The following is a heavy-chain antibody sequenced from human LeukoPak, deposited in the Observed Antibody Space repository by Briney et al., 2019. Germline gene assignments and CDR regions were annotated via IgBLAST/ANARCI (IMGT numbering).Heavy chain of an antibody. Sequence: GGALRLSCVAPGFTFKDYGMHWVRQAPGKGVEWVAVIWYDGSNKYYADSVKGRFTISRDNSKNTLYLQMNSLRAEDTAVYYCAKVEHIVVVTAGPFDYWGQGTLVTVSS. D-gene: IGHD2-21*02. J-gene: IGHJ4*02. CDR3: AKVEHIVVVTAGPFDY. V-gene: IGHV3-33*06. CDR1: GFTFKDYG. CDR2: IWYDGSNK.